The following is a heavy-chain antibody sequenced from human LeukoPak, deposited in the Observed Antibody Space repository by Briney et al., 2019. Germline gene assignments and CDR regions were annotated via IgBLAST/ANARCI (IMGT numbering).Heavy chain of an antibody. J-gene: IGHJ4*02. Sequence: SETLSLTCTVSGYSISSGYYWGWIRQPPGKGLEWIGSIYHSGSTYYNPSLKSRVTISVDTSKNQFSLKLSSVTAADTAVYYCATYSSGWYYFDYWGQGTLVTVSS. V-gene: IGHV4-38-2*02. CDR3: ATYSSGWYYFDY. CDR1: GYSISSGYY. CDR2: IYHSGST. D-gene: IGHD6-19*01.